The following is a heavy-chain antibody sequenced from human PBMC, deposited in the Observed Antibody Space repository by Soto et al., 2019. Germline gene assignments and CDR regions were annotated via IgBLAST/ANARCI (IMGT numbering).Heavy chain of an antibody. Sequence: KPSETLSLTCAVSGGSISVYYWSWVRQPPGQGLEWIGYIYDNGSPYYNPSFKSRVFMSADTSKNQISLKLTSATAADTAVYYCARGVGSSPPRYWGRGTLVTVSS. CDR3: ARGVGSSPPRY. CDR2: IYDNGSP. J-gene: IGHJ4*02. CDR1: GGSISVYY. V-gene: IGHV4-59*01. D-gene: IGHD1-26*01.